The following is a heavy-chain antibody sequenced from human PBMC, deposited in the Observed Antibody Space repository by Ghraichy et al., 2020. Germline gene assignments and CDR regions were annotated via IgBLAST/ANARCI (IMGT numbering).Heavy chain of an antibody. V-gene: IGHV4-39*01. D-gene: IGHD3-10*01. Sequence: SETLSLTCTVSGGSISSSSYYWGWIRQPPGKGLEWIGSIYYSGSTYYNPSLKSRVHISVDTSKNQFSLKLRSVTAADTAVYYCARREDYGSGSYYNWFDPWGQGTLVTVSS. CDR2: IYYSGST. CDR3: ARREDYGSGSYYNWFDP. CDR1: GGSISSSSYY. J-gene: IGHJ5*02.